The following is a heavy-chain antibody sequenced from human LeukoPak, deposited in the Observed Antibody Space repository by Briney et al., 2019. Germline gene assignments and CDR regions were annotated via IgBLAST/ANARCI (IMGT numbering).Heavy chain of an antibody. D-gene: IGHD6-19*01. CDR3: ARDQSWLAAYYYYGMDV. J-gene: IGHJ6*02. Sequence: PGGSLRLSCAASGFTFSTHTMNWARQAPGKGLEWVAVISYDGSNKYYADSVKGRFTISRDNSKNTLYLQMNSLRAEDTAVYYCARDQSWLAAYYYYGMDVWGQGTTVTVSS. V-gene: IGHV3-30*04. CDR1: GFTFSTHT. CDR2: ISYDGSNK.